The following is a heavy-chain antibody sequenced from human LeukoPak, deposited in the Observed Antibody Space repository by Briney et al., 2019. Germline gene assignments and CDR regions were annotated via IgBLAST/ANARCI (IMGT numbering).Heavy chain of an antibody. CDR3: ARLYCSGGRCPVDY. D-gene: IGHD2-15*01. V-gene: IGHV4-39*01. Sequence: SETLSLTCTVSGGSISSSSYYWGWIRQPPGKGLEWIGSIYYSGSTYYNPSLKSRVTISVDTSKNQFSLKLSSVTAADTAVYYCARLYCSGGRCPVDYWGQGTLVTVSS. CDR1: GGSISSSSYY. J-gene: IGHJ4*02. CDR2: IYYSGST.